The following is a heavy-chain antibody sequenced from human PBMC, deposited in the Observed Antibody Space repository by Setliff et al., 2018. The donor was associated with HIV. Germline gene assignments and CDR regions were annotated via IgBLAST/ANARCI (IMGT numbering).Heavy chain of an antibody. CDR2: MNPNSGNT. D-gene: IGHD3-22*01. J-gene: IGHJ5*02. CDR3: AKCSEMLGTPATSSGYYCGWFDP. CDR1: GYTFTTYD. Sequence: ASVKVSCKASGYTFTTYDINWVRQATGQGLEWMGWMNPNSGNTGYAERFQGRVTMTTDTSTSTAYMNLRSLGSDDTAVYYCAKCSEMLGTPATSSGYYCGWFDPWGQGTLVTVSS. V-gene: IGHV1-8*02.